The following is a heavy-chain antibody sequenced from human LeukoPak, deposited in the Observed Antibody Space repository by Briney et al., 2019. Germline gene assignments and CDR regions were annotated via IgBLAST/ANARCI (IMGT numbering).Heavy chain of an antibody. Sequence: SVKVSCKASGGTFSSYAISWVRQAPGQGLEWMGGIIPIFGTANYAQKSQGRVTITTDESTSTAYMELSSLRSEDTAVYYCAGSPPEIVVVPAAMFGWFDPWGQGTLVTVSS. J-gene: IGHJ5*02. D-gene: IGHD2-2*01. CDR1: GGTFSSYA. V-gene: IGHV1-69*05. CDR2: IIPIFGTA. CDR3: AGSPPEIVVVPAAMFGWFDP.